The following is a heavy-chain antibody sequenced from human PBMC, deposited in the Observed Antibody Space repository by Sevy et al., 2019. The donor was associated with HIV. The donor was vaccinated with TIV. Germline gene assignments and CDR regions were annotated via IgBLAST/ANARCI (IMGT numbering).Heavy chain of an antibody. CDR1: GFTFSDYY. CDR2: ISSSGSTI. CDR3: ARDGGRRPSDYYYGMDV. V-gene: IGHV3-11*01. J-gene: IGHJ6*02. Sequence: GGSLRLSCAASGFTFSDYYMSWIRQAPGKGLEWVSYISSSGSTIYYADSVKGRFPISRDNAKNSLYMQRNSLRAEDTAVYYCARDGGRRPSDYYYGMDVWGQGTTVTVSS. D-gene: IGHD3-16*01.